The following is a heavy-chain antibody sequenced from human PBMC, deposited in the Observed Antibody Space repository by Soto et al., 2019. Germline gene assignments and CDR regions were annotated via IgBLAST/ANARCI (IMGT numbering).Heavy chain of an antibody. Sequence: SETLSLTCTFSGGSIRSSSYYLGWIRQPPGKGLEWIGSIFYSGSTYYNPSLKSRVTIPVDTSKNQFSLKLSSVTAADTAVYYCARHLTYCSAGSCYSDFPYYGMDVWGQGTTVTVSS. CDR1: GGSIRSSSYY. V-gene: IGHV4-39*01. CDR2: IFYSGST. J-gene: IGHJ6*02. D-gene: IGHD2-15*01. CDR3: ARHLTYCSAGSCYSDFPYYGMDV.